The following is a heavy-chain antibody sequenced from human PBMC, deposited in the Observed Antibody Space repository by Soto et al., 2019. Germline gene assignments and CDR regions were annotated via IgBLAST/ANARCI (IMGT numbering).Heavy chain of an antibody. D-gene: IGHD3-22*01. CDR2: IIPIFGTA. Sequence: QVQLVQSGAEVKKPGSSVKVSCKASGGTFSSYAISWVRQAPGQGLEWMGGIIPIFGTANYAQKFQGRVTITADESTSTAYMELSSLRSEDTTVYYCARDKERTYYYDSSGYYYFDYWGQGTLVTVSS. V-gene: IGHV1-69*01. CDR3: ARDKERTYYYDSSGYYYFDY. CDR1: GGTFSSYA. J-gene: IGHJ4*02.